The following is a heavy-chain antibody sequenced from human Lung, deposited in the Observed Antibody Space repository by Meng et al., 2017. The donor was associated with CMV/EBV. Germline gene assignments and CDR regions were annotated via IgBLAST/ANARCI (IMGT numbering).Heavy chain of an antibody. V-gene: IGHV1-18*01. Sequence: MRSGAQVKKPWASVRVSRKSSGYTFTSHGISWIRQAPGQGLEWMGWISCYNGDTNYAQKFQGKVTMTTDTSTSTAYMDLRSLRSDDTAVYYCARDPSNTSGRYAYFDYWGQGTLVTVSS. CDR3: ARDPSNTSGRYAYFDY. D-gene: IGHD6-19*01. CDR1: GYTFTSHG. CDR2: ISCYNGDT. J-gene: IGHJ4*02.